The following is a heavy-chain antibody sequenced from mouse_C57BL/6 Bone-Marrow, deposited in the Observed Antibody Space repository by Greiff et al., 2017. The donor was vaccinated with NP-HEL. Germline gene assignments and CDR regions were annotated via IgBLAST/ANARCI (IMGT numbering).Heavy chain of an antibody. J-gene: IGHJ1*03. D-gene: IGHD2-4*01. V-gene: IGHV7-1*01. CDR3: ARDPYDYDAYWYFDV. CDR2: SRNKANDYTT. CDR1: GFTFSDFY. Sequence: EVKLVESGGGLVQSGRSLRLSCATSGFTFSDFYMEWVRQAPGKGLEWIAASRNKANDYTTEYSASVKGRFIVSRDTSQSILYLQMNALRAEDTAIYYCARDPYDYDAYWYFDVWGTGTTVTVSS.